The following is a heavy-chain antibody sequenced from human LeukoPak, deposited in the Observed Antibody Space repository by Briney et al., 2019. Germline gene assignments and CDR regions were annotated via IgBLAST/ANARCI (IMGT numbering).Heavy chain of an antibody. V-gene: IGHV1-2*02. CDR1: GYTFTDYY. CDR3: ARDGSLGY. Sequence: GASVKVSCKASGYTFTDYYIHWVRQAPGQGLEWTGWINSNSGATNYAQKFQGRVTMTRDTSISTAYMELTRLGSDDTAVYYCARDGSLGYWGQGTLVTVSS. CDR2: INSNSGAT. J-gene: IGHJ4*02. D-gene: IGHD5-12*01.